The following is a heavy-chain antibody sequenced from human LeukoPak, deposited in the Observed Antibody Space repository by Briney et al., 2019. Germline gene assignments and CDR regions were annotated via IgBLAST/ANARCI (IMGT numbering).Heavy chain of an antibody. V-gene: IGHV3-48*01. CDR2: IDSSSSTM. CDR3: ARESYYDSSGYYSGY. CDR1: GFTFSSYS. D-gene: IGHD3-22*01. Sequence: GGSLRLSCAASGFTFSSYSMNWVRQAPGKGLAWISFIDSSSSTMYYADSVKGRFTISRDNAKNSLYLQMNSLRAEDTAVYYCARESYYDSSGYYSGYWGQGTLVTVSS. J-gene: IGHJ4*02.